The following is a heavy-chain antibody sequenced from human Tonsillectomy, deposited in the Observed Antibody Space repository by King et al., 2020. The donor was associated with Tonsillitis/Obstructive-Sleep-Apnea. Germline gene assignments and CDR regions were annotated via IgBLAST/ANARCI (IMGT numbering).Heavy chain of an antibody. J-gene: IGHJ6*03. CDR2: INHSGST. CDR1: GGSFSGYY. D-gene: IGHD5-18*01. CDR3: ARGGDSYGPYYYYYMDV. Sequence: VQLKQWGAGLLKPSETLSLTCAVYGGSFSGYYWSWIRQPPGKGLEWIGEINHSGSTNYNPSLKSRVTISVDTSKNQFSLKLSSVTAADTAVYYCARGGDSYGPYYYYYMDVWGKGTTVTVSS. V-gene: IGHV4-34*01.